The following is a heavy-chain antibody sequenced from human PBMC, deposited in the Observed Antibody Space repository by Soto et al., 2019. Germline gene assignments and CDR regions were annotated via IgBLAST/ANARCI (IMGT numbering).Heavy chain of an antibody. J-gene: IGHJ5*02. V-gene: IGHV3-30-3*01. D-gene: IGHD6-19*01. CDR2: ISYDGSNK. CDR1: GFTFSSYA. Sequence: LRLSCAASGFTFSSYAMHWVRQAPGKGLEWVAVISYDGSNKYYADSVKGRFTISRDNSKNTLYLQMNSLRAEDTAVYYCARSREQWLVRGNWFDPWGQGTLVTVSS. CDR3: ARSREQWLVRGNWFDP.